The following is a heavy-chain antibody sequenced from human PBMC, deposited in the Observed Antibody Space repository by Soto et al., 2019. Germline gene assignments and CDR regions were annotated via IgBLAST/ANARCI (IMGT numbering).Heavy chain of an antibody. CDR3: ARDGRAFSIFGETMDV. D-gene: IGHD3-3*01. V-gene: IGHV1-18*01. Sequence: ASVKVSCKTSGYTFTNYAINWVRQAPGQGLQWMGWISAYSGDTKYAQRFQDRLTVTTDPSTTTASMALRSLRSDDTAVYYCARDGRAFSIFGETMDVWGQGTTVTVSS. CDR1: GYTFTNYA. J-gene: IGHJ6*02. CDR2: ISAYSGDT.